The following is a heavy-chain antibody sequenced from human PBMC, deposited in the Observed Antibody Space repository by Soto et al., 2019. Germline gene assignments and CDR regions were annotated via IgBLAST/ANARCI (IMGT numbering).Heavy chain of an antibody. V-gene: IGHV1-46*01. CDR2: INPSGGST. D-gene: IGHD3-22*01. J-gene: IGHJ3*02. Sequence: VASVKASCKASGYTFTSYYIHWVRQAPGQGLEWMGIINPSGGSTSYAQKFQGRVTMTRDTSTSTVYMELSSLRSEDSAVYYCATDDYYDSSGSGIWGQGTMVTVSS. CDR3: ATDDYYDSSGSGI. CDR1: GYTFTSYY.